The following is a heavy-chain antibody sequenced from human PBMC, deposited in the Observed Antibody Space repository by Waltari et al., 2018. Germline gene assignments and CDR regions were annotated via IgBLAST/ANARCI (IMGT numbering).Heavy chain of an antibody. Sequence: QVQLQQWGAGLLKPSETLSLTCAVYGGSFSGYYWSWIRQPPGKGLEWIGEINHSGSTNYNPSLKSRVTISVDTSKNQFSLKLSSVTAAGTAVYYCARLDYGDYWGQGTLVTVSS. V-gene: IGHV4-34*01. CDR3: ARLDYGDY. D-gene: IGHD6-6*01. CDR2: INHSGST. J-gene: IGHJ4*02. CDR1: GGSFSGYY.